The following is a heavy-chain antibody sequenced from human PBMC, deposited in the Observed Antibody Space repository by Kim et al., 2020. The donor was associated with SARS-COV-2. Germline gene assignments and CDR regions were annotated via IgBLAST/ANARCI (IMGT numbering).Heavy chain of an antibody. CDR3: ASDLQADDILTGSSTYGMDV. D-gene: IGHD3-9*01. Sequence: GGSLRLSCAASGFTFSSYSMNWVRQAPGKGLEWVSSISSSSSYIYYADSVKGRFTISRDNAKNSLYLQMNSLRAEDTAVYYCASDLQADDILTGSSTYGMDVWGQGTTVTVSS. V-gene: IGHV3-21*01. J-gene: IGHJ6*02. CDR1: GFTFSSYS. CDR2: ISSSSSYI.